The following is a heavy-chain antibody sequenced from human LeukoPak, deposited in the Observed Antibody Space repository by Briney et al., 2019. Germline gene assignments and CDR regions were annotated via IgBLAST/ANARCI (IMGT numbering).Heavy chain of an antibody. J-gene: IGHJ1*01. V-gene: IGHV3-23*01. CDR1: GFTFSSYG. CDR3: AKVLEDSSGYYMAEYFQH. D-gene: IGHD3-22*01. Sequence: GGTLRLSCAASGFTFSSYGMSWVRQAPGKGLEWVSAISGSGGSTYYADSVKGRFTISRDNSKNTLYLQMNSLRAEDTAVYYCAKVLEDSSGYYMAEYFQHWGQGTLVTVSS. CDR2: ISGSGGST.